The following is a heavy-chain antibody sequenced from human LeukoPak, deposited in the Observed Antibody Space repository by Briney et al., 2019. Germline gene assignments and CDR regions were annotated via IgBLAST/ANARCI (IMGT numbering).Heavy chain of an antibody. CDR2: IKEDGSDK. D-gene: IGHD5-24*01. Sequence: PGGSLRLSCAASGFTFTNYWMSWVRQAPGKGLEWVANIKEDGSDKYYVDSVKGRFTISRDNAKNSQYLQMNSLRAEDTAVYYCARDTGYNTFDYRGQGTLVTVSS. CDR3: ARDTGYNTFDY. CDR1: GFTFTNYW. V-gene: IGHV3-7*05. J-gene: IGHJ4*02.